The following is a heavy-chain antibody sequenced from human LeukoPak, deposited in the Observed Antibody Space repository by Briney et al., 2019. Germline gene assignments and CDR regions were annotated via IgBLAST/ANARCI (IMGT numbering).Heavy chain of an antibody. CDR2: ISGDGVST. CDR3: AKESGKFDY. V-gene: IGHV3-43*02. CDR1: GLPIADFA. J-gene: IGHJ4*02. Sequence: GGSLRLSCVASGLPIADFAIHWVRQAPGKGLEWVSLISGDGVSTFYADSVKGRFSISRDNSKNSLYLEMDSLRTEDAAMYYCAKESGKFDYWGQGTLVAVSS.